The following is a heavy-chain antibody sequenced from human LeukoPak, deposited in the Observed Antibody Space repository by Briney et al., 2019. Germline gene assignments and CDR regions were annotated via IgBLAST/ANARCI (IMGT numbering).Heavy chain of an antibody. CDR1: GFTFSSYA. CDR2: ISGSGGST. Sequence: QAGGSLRLSCAASGFTFSSYAMSWVRQAPGKGLEWVSAISGSGGSTYYADSVKGRFTISRDNSKNTLYLQMNSLRAEDTAVYYCAQSSGYYHRDFAYWGQGTLVTVSS. V-gene: IGHV3-23*01. D-gene: IGHD3-22*01. J-gene: IGHJ4*02. CDR3: AQSSGYYHRDFAY.